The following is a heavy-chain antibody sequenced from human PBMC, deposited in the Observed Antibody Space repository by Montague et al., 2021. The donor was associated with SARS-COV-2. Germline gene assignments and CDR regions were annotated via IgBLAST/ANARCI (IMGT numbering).Heavy chain of an antibody. CDR1: SGSLSGYY. Sequence: SETLSLTCAVYSGSLSGYYWSWIRQAPGKGLEWMGRISTSGNTNYNPSLKSRLSILVDTSKNQFSLNLRSVTAADTAVYYCARDTEVEIRTYSYYKMDVWGLGTTVTVSS. CDR2: ISTSGNT. CDR3: ARDTEVEIRTYSYYKMDV. J-gene: IGHJ6*02. D-gene: IGHD2-21*01. V-gene: IGHV4-59*10.